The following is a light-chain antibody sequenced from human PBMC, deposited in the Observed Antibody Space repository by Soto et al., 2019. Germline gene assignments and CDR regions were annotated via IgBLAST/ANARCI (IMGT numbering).Light chain of an antibody. CDR3: QQRSNWPRT. V-gene: IGKV3-11*01. J-gene: IGKJ1*01. CDR2: DAS. CDR1: QSVSSY. Sequence: EIVLAQAPATLSWSPGGRATLSCRASQSVSSYLAWYQQKPGQAPRLLIYDASNRATGIPARFSGSGSGTDFTLTISSLEPEDFAVYYCQQRSNWPRTFGQGTKVDIK.